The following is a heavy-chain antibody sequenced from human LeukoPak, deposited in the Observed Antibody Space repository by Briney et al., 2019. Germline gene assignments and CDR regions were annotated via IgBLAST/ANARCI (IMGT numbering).Heavy chain of an antibody. D-gene: IGHD2-21*01. CDR3: GRRFCNSCPLDF. J-gene: IGHJ4*02. CDR1: GFNVTTNN. V-gene: IGHV3-66*04. CDR2: CLAGGLL. Sequence: GGSLRLSCVGSGFNVTTNNMYWVRQAPGKGLECVSTCLAGGLLHSADSVRDRFIISRDTSKNTLYLQMNSLTAEDTAVYYCGRRFCNSCPLDFWGQGTLVTVSS.